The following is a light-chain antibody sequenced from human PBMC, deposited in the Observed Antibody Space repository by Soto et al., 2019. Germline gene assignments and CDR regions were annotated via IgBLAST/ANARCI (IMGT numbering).Light chain of an antibody. CDR1: RSVSDTL. J-gene: IGKJ1*01. CDR2: GTS. Sequence: EVGLSQSPATLYLSPGERATLSCRADRSVSDTLLTWFQQKPGQAPRLLIFGTSDRAPGIPDRFSGSGSGTDFTLTISRLEPDDFAVSYCQHYGDSSWTFGQGTKVDSK. V-gene: IGKV3-20*01. CDR3: QHYGDSSWT.